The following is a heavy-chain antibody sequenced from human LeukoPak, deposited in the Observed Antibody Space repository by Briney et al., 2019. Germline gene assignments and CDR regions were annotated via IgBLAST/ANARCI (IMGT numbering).Heavy chain of an antibody. V-gene: IGHV3-74*01. CDR3: AKDNLELWLPGGDY. CDR2: INTDGSST. J-gene: IGHJ4*02. D-gene: IGHD5-12*01. CDR1: GFTFSSYW. Sequence: GGSLRLSCAASGFTFSSYWMHWVRQAPEKGLVWVSRINTDGSSTSYADSVKGRFTISRDNAKNTLYLQMNSLRAEDTAVYYCAKDNLELWLPGGDYWGQGTLVTVSS.